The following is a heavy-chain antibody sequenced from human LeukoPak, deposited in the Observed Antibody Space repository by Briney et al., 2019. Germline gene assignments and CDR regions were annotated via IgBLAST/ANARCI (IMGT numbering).Heavy chain of an antibody. CDR3: AKFTVETAGVFES. CDR2: ISSGGGNT. CDR1: GFTFSNYA. Sequence: GGSLRLSCAASGFTFSNYAMTWVRQAPGKGLEWVSAISSGGGNTHYADSVKGRFTISRDNSKNTLYLQMNSLRAEDTAVYYCAKFTVETAGVFESWGQGTLVTVSS. D-gene: IGHD5-18*01. V-gene: IGHV3-23*01. J-gene: IGHJ4*02.